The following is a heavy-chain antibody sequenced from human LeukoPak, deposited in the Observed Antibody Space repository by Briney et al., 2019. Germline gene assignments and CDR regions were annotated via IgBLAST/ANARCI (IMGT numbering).Heavy chain of an antibody. Sequence: GGSLRLSCAASGFTFDDYAMHWVRQAPGKGLEWVSGISWNSGSIGYADSVKGRFTISRDNAKNSLYLQMNSLRAEDTAVYYCATDLVYCGGDCYRDVWGQGTTVTVSS. J-gene: IGHJ6*02. CDR3: ATDLVYCGGDCYRDV. V-gene: IGHV3-9*01. CDR2: ISWNSGSI. D-gene: IGHD2-21*02. CDR1: GFTFDDYA.